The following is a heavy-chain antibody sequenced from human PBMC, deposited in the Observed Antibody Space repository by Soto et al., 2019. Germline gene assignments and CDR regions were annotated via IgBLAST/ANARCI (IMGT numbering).Heavy chain of an antibody. CDR3: AKGSIESSASGDH. V-gene: IGHV3-23*01. Sequence: EVQLLESGGGLVQPGGSLRLACAASGFSFSSYAMVWVRQAPGEGLEWVSVISARGGSSYLADSVKGRFTISRDNSKNVLSLEMNSLRAEDTATYFCAKGSIESSASGDHWRQGTLVHVSS. CDR2: ISARGGSS. CDR1: GFSFSSYA. D-gene: IGHD1-26*01. J-gene: IGHJ4*02.